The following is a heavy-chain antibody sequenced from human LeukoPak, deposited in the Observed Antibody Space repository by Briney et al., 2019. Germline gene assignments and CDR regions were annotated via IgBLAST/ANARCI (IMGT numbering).Heavy chain of an antibody. V-gene: IGHV4-34*01. CDR2: INHSGST. CDR3: ARENSGSYREFDY. J-gene: IGHJ4*02. D-gene: IGHD1-26*01. CDR1: GGSFSGYY. Sequence: SETLSLTCAVYGGSFSGYYWSWIRQPPGKGLEWIGEINHSGSTNYNPSLKSRVTISVDTSKNQFSLTLSSVTAADTAVFYCARENSGSYREFDYWGQGTLVTVSS.